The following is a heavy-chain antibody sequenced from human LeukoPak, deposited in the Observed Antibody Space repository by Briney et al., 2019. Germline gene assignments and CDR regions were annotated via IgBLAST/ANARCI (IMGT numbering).Heavy chain of an antibody. CDR3: AKDTSSSWHSYYFDY. V-gene: IGHV3-23*01. J-gene: IGHJ4*02. CDR1: GFTFSSYA. CDR2: ISGSGGST. Sequence: GGSLRLSCAASGFTFSSYAMSWVRQAPGKGLEWVSAISGSGGSTYYADSVKGRFTISRDNSKNTLYLQMNSLRAEDTAVYYCAKDTSSSWHSYYFDYWGQGTLVTVSS. D-gene: IGHD6-13*01.